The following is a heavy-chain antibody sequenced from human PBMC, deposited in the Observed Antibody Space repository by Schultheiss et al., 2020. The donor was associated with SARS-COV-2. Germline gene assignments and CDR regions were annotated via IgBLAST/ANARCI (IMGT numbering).Heavy chain of an antibody. Sequence: SETLSLTCTVSGGSISSGGYYWSWIRQPPGKGLEWIGSIYYSGSTYYNPSLKSRVTISVDTSKNQFSLKLSSVTAADTAVYYCARGGSSSSVNYYYYGMDVWGQGTTVTVSS. V-gene: IGHV4-39*07. CDR3: ARGGSSSSVNYYYYGMDV. CDR1: GGSISSGGYY. CDR2: IYYSGST. D-gene: IGHD6-6*01. J-gene: IGHJ6*02.